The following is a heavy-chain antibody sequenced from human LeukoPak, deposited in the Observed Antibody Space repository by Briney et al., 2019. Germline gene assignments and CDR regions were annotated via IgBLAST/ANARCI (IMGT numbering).Heavy chain of an antibody. CDR2: IIPIFGTA. V-gene: IGHV1-69*01. D-gene: IGHD2-15*01. CDR3: ARYCSGGSCSEGYYYGMDV. Sequence: SVKVSCKASGGTFSSYAISWVRQAPGQGLEWIGGIIPIFGTANYAQKFQGRVTITADESTSTAYMELRSLRSEDTAVHYCARYCSGGSCSEGYYYGMDVWGQGTTVTVSS. J-gene: IGHJ6*02. CDR1: GGTFSSYA.